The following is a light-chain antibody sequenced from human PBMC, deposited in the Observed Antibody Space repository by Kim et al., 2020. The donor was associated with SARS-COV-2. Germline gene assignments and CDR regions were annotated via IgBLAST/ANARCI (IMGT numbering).Light chain of an antibody. V-gene: IGLV3-19*01. J-gene: IGLJ2*01. CDR2: GKN. CDR1: SLRSYY. CDR3: NSRDSNDNVI. Sequence: VALGQTVRITCQGDSLRSYYATWYQQKPGQAPMLVIYGKNSRPSGIPDRFSASSLGNTASLTITGTQAGDEADYYCNSRDSNDNVIFGGGTQLTVL.